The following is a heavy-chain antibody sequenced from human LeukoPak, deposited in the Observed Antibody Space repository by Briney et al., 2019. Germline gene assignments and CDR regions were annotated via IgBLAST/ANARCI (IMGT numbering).Heavy chain of an antibody. V-gene: IGHV5-51*01. J-gene: IGHJ3*02. Sequence: GQSLQISCQGSGYSFTTYWIAWVRQMPGKGLEWVGIIYPGDSDTRFSPSFQGQVTISADKSISTAYLQWSSLKASDTAMYYCAMYHSNSCYGCTLLICGQGRMVTVSS. CDR3: AMYHSNSCYGCTLLI. D-gene: IGHD2-2*01. CDR1: GYSFTTYW. CDR2: IYPGDSDT.